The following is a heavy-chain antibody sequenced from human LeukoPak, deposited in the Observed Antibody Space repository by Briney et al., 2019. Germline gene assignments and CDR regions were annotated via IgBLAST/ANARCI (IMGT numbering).Heavy chain of an antibody. J-gene: IGHJ6*03. V-gene: IGHV3-53*01. Sequence: GGSLRLSCAASGFTVSSNYMTWVRQAPGKGLEWVSVIHKNAITYYADIVKGRFTISRDNSKNIVFLQMNSVRAEDTAVYYCARSLRVQGVPDYMDVWGRGTTVTVSS. CDR2: IHKNAIT. CDR1: GFTVSSNY. CDR3: ARSLRVQGVPDYMDV. D-gene: IGHD3-10*01.